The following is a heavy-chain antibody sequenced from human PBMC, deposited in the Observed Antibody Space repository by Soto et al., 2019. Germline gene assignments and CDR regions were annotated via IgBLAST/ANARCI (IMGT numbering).Heavy chain of an antibody. CDR1: GGSISSYY. CDR2: IYYSGST. V-gene: IGHV4-59*01. CDR3: ARGRITMVRGVIIRDFDY. J-gene: IGHJ4*02. D-gene: IGHD3-10*01. Sequence: QVQLQESGPGLVKPSETLSLTCTVSGGSISSYYWSWVRQPPGKGLEWIGYIYYSGSTNYNPYLKSRVTISVDTSKNQLSLKLSSVTAADTAVYYCARGRITMVRGVIIRDFDYWGQGTLVTVSS.